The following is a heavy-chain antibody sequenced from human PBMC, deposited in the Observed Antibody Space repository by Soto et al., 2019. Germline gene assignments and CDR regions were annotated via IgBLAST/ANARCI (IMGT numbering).Heavy chain of an antibody. V-gene: IGHV3-30-3*01. CDR2: ISYDGSNK. J-gene: IGHJ4*02. Sequence: GGSLRLSCAASGFTFSSYAMHWVRQAPGKGLEWVAVISYDGSNKYYADSVKGRFTISRDNSKNTLYLQMNSLRAEDTAVYYCAREDRITMIVVVFDFWGQGTLVTVSS. CDR3: AREDRITMIVVVFDF. CDR1: GFTFSSYA. D-gene: IGHD3-22*01.